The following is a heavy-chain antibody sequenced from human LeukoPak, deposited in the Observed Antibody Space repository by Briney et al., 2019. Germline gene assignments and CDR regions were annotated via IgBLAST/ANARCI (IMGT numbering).Heavy chain of an antibody. J-gene: IGHJ4*02. CDR2: IIPIFGTA. D-gene: IGHD6-13*01. CDR3: ATSPTIAPAGTGDY. CDR1: GGTFSSYA. Sequence: SVKVSCKASGGTFSSYAISWVRQAPGQGLEWMGGIIPIFGTANYAQKFQGRVTITTDESTSTAYMELSSLRSDDTAVYYCATSPTIAPAGTGDYWGQGTLVTVSS. V-gene: IGHV1-69*05.